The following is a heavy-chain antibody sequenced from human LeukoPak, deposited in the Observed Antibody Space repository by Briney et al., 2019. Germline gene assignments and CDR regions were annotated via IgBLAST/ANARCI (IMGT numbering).Heavy chain of an antibody. D-gene: IGHD3-9*01. J-gene: IGHJ4*02. CDR3: ARESYDILTGTKFYFDY. Sequence: ASVKVSCKASGYTFTGFYMHWVRQAPGQGLEWMGWININSGVTDYTQKFQGRVTMTRETSISTAYMELSRLRSDDTAVYYCARESYDILTGTKFYFDYWGQGTLVTVSS. CDR2: ININSGVT. CDR1: GYTFTGFY. V-gene: IGHV1-2*02.